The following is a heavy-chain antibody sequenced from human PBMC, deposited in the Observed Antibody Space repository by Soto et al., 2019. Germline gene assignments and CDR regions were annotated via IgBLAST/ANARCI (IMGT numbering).Heavy chain of an antibody. CDR2: ISSSSSTI. D-gene: IGHD4-17*01. J-gene: IGHJ6*02. Sequence: PGGSLRLSCAASGFTFSSYSMNWVRQAPGKGLEWVSYISSSSSTIYYADSVKGRFTISRDNAKNSLYLQMNSLRDEDTAVYYCASLSDGDYGYYYYGMDVWGQGTTVTVSS. V-gene: IGHV3-48*02. CDR3: ASLSDGDYGYYYYGMDV. CDR1: GFTFSSYS.